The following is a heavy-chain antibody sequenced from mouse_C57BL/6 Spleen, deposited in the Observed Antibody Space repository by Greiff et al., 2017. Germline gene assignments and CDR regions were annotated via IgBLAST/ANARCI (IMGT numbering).Heavy chain of an antibody. CDR3: ARGNSSGYFDY. Sequence: VQLQQPGAELVKPGASVKLSCKASGYTFTSYWMHWVKQRPGQGLEWIGMIHPNSGSTNYNEKFKSKATLTVDKSSSTAYMQLSLTSEDSAVYYCARGNSSGYFDYWGQGTTLTVSS. CDR1: GYTFTSYW. J-gene: IGHJ2*01. V-gene: IGHV1-64*01. D-gene: IGHD3-2*02. CDR2: IHPNSGST.